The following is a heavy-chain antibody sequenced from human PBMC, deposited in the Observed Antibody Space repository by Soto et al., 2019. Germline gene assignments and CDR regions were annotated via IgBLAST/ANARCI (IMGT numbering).Heavy chain of an antibody. D-gene: IGHD3-22*01. CDR2: INAGNGNT. Sequence: QVQLVQSGAEVKKPGASVKVSCKASGYTFTSYAMHWVRQAPGQRLEWMGWINAGNGNTKYSQKFQGRVTITRDTSASTAYMELSSLRSEDTSVYYCARHHYYDSSGFPFEPGGQGTLVTVSS. CDR3: ARHHYYDSSGFPFEP. J-gene: IGHJ5*02. CDR1: GYTFTSYA. V-gene: IGHV1-3*01.